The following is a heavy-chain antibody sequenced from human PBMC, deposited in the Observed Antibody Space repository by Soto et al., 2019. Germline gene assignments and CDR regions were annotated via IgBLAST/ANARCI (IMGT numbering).Heavy chain of an antibody. Sequence: SETLSLTCAVSCRSISNGYYWGCLRQPPGQGLEWIGNAHHNENTYYNPSLKSRDTISLHTSKNQFSLKVTSVTAADTAVYYCARGADIMATTGDAFDIWGQGTMVTVSS. CDR2: AHHNENT. CDR3: ARGADIMATTGDAFDI. V-gene: IGHV4-38-2*01. D-gene: IGHD5-12*01. CDR1: CRSISNGYY. J-gene: IGHJ3*02.